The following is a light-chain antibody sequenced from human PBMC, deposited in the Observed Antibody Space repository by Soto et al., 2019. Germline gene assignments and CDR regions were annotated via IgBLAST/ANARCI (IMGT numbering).Light chain of an antibody. CDR1: QSVASN. Sequence: IVMTQSPAPLSVSPGERATLSCRASQSVASNLAWYQQRLGQAPRLHVYGASTRATGNPARFSGSGSGTDFNLTISSVHSEDFAVYYCQQYIKWPVFTFRPGTRVDIK. J-gene: IGKJ3*01. V-gene: IGKV3-15*01. CDR3: QQYIKWPVFT. CDR2: GAS.